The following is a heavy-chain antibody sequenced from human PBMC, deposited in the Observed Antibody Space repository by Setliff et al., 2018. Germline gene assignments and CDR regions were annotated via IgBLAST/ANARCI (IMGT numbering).Heavy chain of an antibody. J-gene: IGHJ6*03. D-gene: IGHD5-12*01. V-gene: IGHV4-39*01. CDR2: INYSGST. CDR3: AKVDIDYIMTRDNTWQYIFYMDV. CDR1: GDSLSSGTQY. Sequence: SATLSLTCSVLGDSLSSGTQYWAWIRQPPGKGLEWIGNINYSGSTYYNPSLKSRVTMSVDASKNQVSLKVTSVTAEDTAVYYCAKVDIDYIMTRDNTWQYIFYMDVWGRGTTVTVSS.